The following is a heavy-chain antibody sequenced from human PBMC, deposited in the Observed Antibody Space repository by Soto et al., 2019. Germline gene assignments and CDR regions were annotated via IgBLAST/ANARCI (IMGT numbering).Heavy chain of an antibody. Sequence: LRLSCAASGFTFSSYWMHWVRQAPGKGLVWVSRINSDGGTTTYADSVKGRFTISRDNAKNTLFLQMNSLRVEDKAVYFCARVATGSYNWFDPWAQGTLVTVSS. CDR1: GFTFSSYW. CDR2: INSDGGTT. D-gene: IGHD1-26*01. V-gene: IGHV3-74*01. J-gene: IGHJ5*02. CDR3: ARVATGSYNWFDP.